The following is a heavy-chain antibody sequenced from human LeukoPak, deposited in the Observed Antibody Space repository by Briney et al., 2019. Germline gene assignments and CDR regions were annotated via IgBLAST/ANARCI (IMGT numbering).Heavy chain of an antibody. CDR1: GFTVSTNY. D-gene: IGHD5-24*01. J-gene: IGHJ6*03. CDR3: ARAARDGYNTDYMDV. Sequence: GGSLRLSCAASGFTVSTNYMSWVRQAPGKGLEWVSAIYSGGSTYYADSVKGRFTISRDSSKNTLYLQMSSLRAEDTAMYYCARAARDGYNTDYMDVWGKGTTVTVFS. CDR2: IYSGGST. V-gene: IGHV3-53*01.